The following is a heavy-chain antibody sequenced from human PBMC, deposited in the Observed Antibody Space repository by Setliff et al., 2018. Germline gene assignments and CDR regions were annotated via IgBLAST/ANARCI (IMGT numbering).Heavy chain of an antibody. D-gene: IGHD2-15*01. J-gene: IGHJ3*01. CDR2: IVPIYGPA. V-gene: IGHV1-69*05. Sequence: SVKVSCKASGGSFRNSGSGWVRQAPGQGLEWIGGIVPIYGPAKYAQKSQGRVEITTDESTNTAYMELSSLTSDDTATYYCAKASVWVVDANCGSFDVWGQGTVVTVSS. CDR1: GGSFRNSG. CDR3: AKASVWVVDANCGSFDV.